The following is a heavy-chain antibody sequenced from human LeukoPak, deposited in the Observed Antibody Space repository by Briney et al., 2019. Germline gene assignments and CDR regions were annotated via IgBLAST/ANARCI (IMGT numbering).Heavy chain of an antibody. CDR1: GGSISSHY. CDR2: IYYSGST. V-gene: IGHV4-59*11. D-gene: IGHD6-13*01. J-gene: IGHJ6*03. CDR3: ARDLQTFAIEAGTPYYYYYMDV. Sequence: SETLSLTCTVSGGSISSHYWSWIRQPPGKGLEWIGYIYYSGSTNYNPSLKSRVTISVDTSKNQFSLKLSSVTAADTAVYYCARDLQTFAIEAGTPYYYYYMDVWGKGTTVTVSS.